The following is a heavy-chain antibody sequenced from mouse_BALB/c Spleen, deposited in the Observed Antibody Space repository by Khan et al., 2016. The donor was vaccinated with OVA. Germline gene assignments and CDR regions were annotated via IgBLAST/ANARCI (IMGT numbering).Heavy chain of an antibody. CDR1: GFTFTNYG. CDR2: INTYTGEP. V-gene: IGHV9-3-1*01. Sequence: QIQLVQSGPELKKPGETVQISCKASGFTFTNYGMHWVRQAPGKGLKWMGWINTYTGEPTFTDDFKGRFAFSLETSASTAYLQINSLKNEDTATYFCARVEYNGTMDFWGQGTSVTVSS. CDR3: ARVEYNGTMDF. D-gene: IGHD6-1*01. J-gene: IGHJ4*01.